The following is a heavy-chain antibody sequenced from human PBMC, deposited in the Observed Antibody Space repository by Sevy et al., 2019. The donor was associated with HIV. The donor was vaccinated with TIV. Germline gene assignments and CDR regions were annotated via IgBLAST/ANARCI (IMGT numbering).Heavy chain of an antibody. J-gene: IGHJ3*02. CDR1: GYTLTQLS. CDR2: FDPEDGET. Sequence: ASVKVSCKVSGYTLTQLSMHWVRQAPGKGLEWMGSFDPEDGETLYAQKFQGRVTMTEDTSTNTAYMELSSLRSEDTAVYYCAHTSYDTSGYYNHDAFDIWGQGTMVTVSS. D-gene: IGHD3-22*01. V-gene: IGHV1-24*01. CDR3: AHTSYDTSGYYNHDAFDI.